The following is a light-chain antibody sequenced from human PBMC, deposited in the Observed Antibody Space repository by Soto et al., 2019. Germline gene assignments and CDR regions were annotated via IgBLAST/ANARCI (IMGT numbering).Light chain of an antibody. CDR2: EVN. V-gene: IGLV2-14*01. CDR3: SSYTTDNTRV. Sequence: QSALTQPASVSGSPGQSITIFCTGTSSDVGGYNYVSWYQQYPGKAPKLMIYEVNNRPSGVSNRFSGSKSGNTASPTISGLQADDEADYYCSSYTTDNTRVFGGGTKVTVL. J-gene: IGLJ2*01. CDR1: SSDVGGYNY.